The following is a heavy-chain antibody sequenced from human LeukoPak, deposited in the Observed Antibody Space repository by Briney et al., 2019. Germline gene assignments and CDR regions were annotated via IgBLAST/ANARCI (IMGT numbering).Heavy chain of an antibody. J-gene: IGHJ4*02. V-gene: IGHV4-39*01. CDR1: GGSISSSSYY. D-gene: IGHD6-13*01. CDR3: ARQWVGRDLAAAGS. Sequence: PSETLSLTCTVSGGSISSSSYYWGWIRQPPGKGLEWIGSIYYSGSTYYNPSLKSRVTISVDTSKNQFSLKLSSVTAADTAVYYCARQWVGRDLAAAGSWGQGTLVTVSS. CDR2: IYYSGST.